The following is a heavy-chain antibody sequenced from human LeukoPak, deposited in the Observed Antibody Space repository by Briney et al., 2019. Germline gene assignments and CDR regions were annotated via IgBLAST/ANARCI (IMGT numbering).Heavy chain of an antibody. Sequence: PSETLSLTCTVSGGSITSNGHYWGWIRQPPGKGLEWIGGIHYTGSTYYNPSLKSRVTISVDTSKNQFSLKLSSVTAADTAVYYCARDRGGSSWDNDAFDIWGQGTMVTVSS. CDR3: ARDRGGSSWDNDAFDI. CDR1: GGSITSNGHY. D-gene: IGHD6-13*01. CDR2: IHYTGST. J-gene: IGHJ3*02. V-gene: IGHV4-39*07.